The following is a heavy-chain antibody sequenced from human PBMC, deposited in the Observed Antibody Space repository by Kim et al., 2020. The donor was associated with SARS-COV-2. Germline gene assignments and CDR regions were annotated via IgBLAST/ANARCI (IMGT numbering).Heavy chain of an antibody. CDR2: IYYSGST. CDR1: GGSISSYY. V-gene: IGHV4-59*01. D-gene: IGHD3-16*02. J-gene: IGHJ5*02. Sequence: SETLSLTCTVSGGSISSYYWSWIRQPPGKGLEWIGYIYYSGSTNYNPSLKSRVTISVDTSKNQFSLKLSSVTAADTAVYYCARVNYDYVWGSYRYHWFDPWGQGTLVTVSS. CDR3: ARVNYDYVWGSYRYHWFDP.